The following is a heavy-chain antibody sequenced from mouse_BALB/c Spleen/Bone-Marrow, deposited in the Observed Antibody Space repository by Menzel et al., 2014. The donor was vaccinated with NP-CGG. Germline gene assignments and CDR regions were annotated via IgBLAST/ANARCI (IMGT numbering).Heavy chain of an antibody. V-gene: IGHV5-12-2*01. D-gene: IGHD1-2*01. J-gene: IGHJ2*01. CDR1: GFTFSSYT. CDR2: ISNGGGST. CDR3: ARRSAATYYFDY. Sequence: VKLVESGGGLVQPGGSPKLSCAASGFTFSSYTMSWVRQTPEKRLEWVAYISNGGGSTYYPDTVKGRFTISRDNAKNTLYLQMSSLKSEDTAMYYCARRSAATYYFDYWGQGTTLTVSS.